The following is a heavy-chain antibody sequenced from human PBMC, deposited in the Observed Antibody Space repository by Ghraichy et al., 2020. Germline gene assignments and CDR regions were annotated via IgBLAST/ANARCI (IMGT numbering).Heavy chain of an antibody. CDR2: INPNSGGT. CDR1: GYTFTGYY. D-gene: IGHD6-19*01. J-gene: IGHJ6*02. Sequence: ASVKVSCKASGYTFTGYYMHWVRQAPGQGLEWMGWINPNSGGTNYAQKFQGWVTMTRDTSISTAYMELSRLRSDDTAVYYCARERVAVAAPLNYYYYYGMDVWGQGTTVTVSS. V-gene: IGHV1-2*04. CDR3: ARERVAVAAPLNYYYYYGMDV.